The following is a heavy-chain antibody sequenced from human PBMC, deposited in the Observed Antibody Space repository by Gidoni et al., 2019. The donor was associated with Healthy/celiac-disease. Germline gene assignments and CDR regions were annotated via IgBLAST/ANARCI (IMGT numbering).Heavy chain of an antibody. Sequence: QVQLVQSGAEVKKPGSSVKVSCKASGGPFRSYAISWVRQAPGQGLEWMGGIIPIFGTANYAQKFQGRVTITADESTSTAYMELSSLRSEDTAVYYGARAIYGGNSGGGGNYYYYYMDVWGKGTTVTVSS. CDR3: ARAIYGGNSGGGGNYYYYYMDV. CDR2: IIPIFGTA. CDR1: GGPFRSYA. J-gene: IGHJ6*03. V-gene: IGHV1-69*01. D-gene: IGHD4-17*01.